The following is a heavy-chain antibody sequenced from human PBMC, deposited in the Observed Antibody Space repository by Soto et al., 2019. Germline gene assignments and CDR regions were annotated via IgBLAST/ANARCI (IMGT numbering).Heavy chain of an antibody. CDR2: INAGNGNT. V-gene: IGHV1-3*01. CDR3: ARDEEGGLYYYYGMDV. D-gene: IGHD2-15*01. CDR1: GYTFTSYA. Sequence: ASVKVSCKASGYTFTSYAMHWVRQAPGQRLEWMGWINAGNGNTKYSQKFQGRVTITRDTSASTAYMELNSVTPEDTAVYYCARDEEGGLYYYYGMDVWGQGTTVTVSS. J-gene: IGHJ6*02.